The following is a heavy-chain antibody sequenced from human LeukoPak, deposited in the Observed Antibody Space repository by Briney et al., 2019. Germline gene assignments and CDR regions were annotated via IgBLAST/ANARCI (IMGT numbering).Heavy chain of an antibody. V-gene: IGHV3-53*01. CDR3: ARDPRGYCSGGSCLNWFDP. Sequence: GGALRLSCVAAGFTFSRYWRSWVGQAPGKGVEGVSVLYSGGTTYYADSVKGRFTISRDNAKNSLYLQMNSLRAEDTAVYYCARDPRGYCSGGSCLNWFDPWGQGTLVTVSS. D-gene: IGHD2-15*01. CDR1: GFTFSRYW. J-gene: IGHJ5*02. CDR2: LYSGGTT.